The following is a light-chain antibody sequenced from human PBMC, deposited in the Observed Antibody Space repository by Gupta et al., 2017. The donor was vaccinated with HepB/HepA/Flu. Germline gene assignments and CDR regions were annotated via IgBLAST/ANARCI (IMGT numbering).Light chain of an antibody. V-gene: IGLV1-36*01. J-gene: IGLJ3*02. Sequence: VTQPHSVSEAPRQRVTITCPGSDSNIGNKAVNWYQQHPGKAPKLIIYYDDLLPSGVSDRFSCARSGSSASLAISGLQSEDEAEYYCVVWDDSRNGPVFGGGTKLTVL. CDR1: DSNIGNKA. CDR3: VVWDDSRNGPV. CDR2: YDD.